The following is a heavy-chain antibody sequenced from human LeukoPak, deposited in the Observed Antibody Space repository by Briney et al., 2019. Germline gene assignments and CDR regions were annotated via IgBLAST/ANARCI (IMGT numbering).Heavy chain of an antibody. J-gene: IGHJ4*02. CDR3: ARGLYYDSSGQGY. Sequence: SETLSLTCTVSGGSISSYYWSWIRQPPGKGLEWIGEINHSGSTNYNPSLKSRVTISVDTSKNQFSLKLSSVTAADTAVYYCARGLYYDSSGQGYWGQGTLVTVSS. V-gene: IGHV4-34*01. CDR1: GGSISSYY. CDR2: INHSGST. D-gene: IGHD3-22*01.